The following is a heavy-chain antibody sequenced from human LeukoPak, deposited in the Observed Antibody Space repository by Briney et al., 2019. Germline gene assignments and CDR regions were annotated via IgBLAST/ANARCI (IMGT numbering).Heavy chain of an antibody. CDR1: GFTFSSYA. D-gene: IGHD1-26*01. J-gene: IGHJ5*02. CDR2: ISGSGGST. V-gene: IGHV3-23*01. CDR3: AKVVVGATTHWFDP. Sequence: GGSLRLSCAASGFTFSSYAMSWVRQAPGKGLEWVSAISGSGGSTYYADSVKGRFTIPRDNSKNTLYLQMNSLRAEDTAVYYCAKVVVGATTHWFDPWGQGTLVTVSS.